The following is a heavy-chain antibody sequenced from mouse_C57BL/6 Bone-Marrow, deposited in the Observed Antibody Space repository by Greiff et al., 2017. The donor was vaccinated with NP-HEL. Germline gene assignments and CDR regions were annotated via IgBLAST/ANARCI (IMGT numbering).Heavy chain of an antibody. V-gene: IGHV1-15*01. CDR1: GYTFTDYE. J-gene: IGHJ4*01. Sequence: QVQLQQSGAELVRPGASVTLSCKASGYTFTDYEMHWVKQTPVHGLEWIGAIDPETGGTAYNQKFKGKAILTADKSSSTAYMELRSLTSEDSAVYYCTGQFITTAQDYWGQGTSVTVSS. D-gene: IGHD1-1*01. CDR2: IDPETGGT. CDR3: TGQFITTAQDY.